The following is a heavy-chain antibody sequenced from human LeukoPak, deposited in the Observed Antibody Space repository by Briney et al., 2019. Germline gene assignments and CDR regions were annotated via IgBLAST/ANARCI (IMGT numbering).Heavy chain of an antibody. V-gene: IGHV3-23*01. CDR1: GFTFSSYA. D-gene: IGHD4-11*01. J-gene: IGHJ4*02. Sequence: GGSLRLSCAASGFTFSSYAMSWVRQAPGKGLEWVSAISGSGGSTYYADSVKGRFTISRDNSKNTLYLQMNSLRAEDTAVYYCAKDHVPMTTVTYFDYWGQGTLVTVSS. CDR3: AKDHVPMTTVTYFDY. CDR2: ISGSGGST.